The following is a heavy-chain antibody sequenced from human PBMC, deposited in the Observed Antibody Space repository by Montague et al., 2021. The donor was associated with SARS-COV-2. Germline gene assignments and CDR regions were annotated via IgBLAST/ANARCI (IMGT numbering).Heavy chain of an antibody. CDR2: IVVGSGNT. J-gene: IGHJ4*02. V-gene: IGHV1-58*02. D-gene: IGHD3-10*01. Sequence: SVKVSCKASGFTFTSSAMQWVRQARGQRLEWIGWIVVGSGNTNYAQKFQERVTITRDMSTSTAYMELSSLRSEDTAVYYCAARGFGESNGDLFDYGGQGTLVTVSS. CDR3: AARGFGESNGDLFDY. CDR1: GFTFTSSA.